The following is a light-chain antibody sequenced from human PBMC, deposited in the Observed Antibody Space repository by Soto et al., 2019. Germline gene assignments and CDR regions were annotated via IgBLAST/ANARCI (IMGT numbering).Light chain of an antibody. CDR3: QQRSNWPT. CDR1: LSVSVY. V-gene: IGKV3-11*01. Sequence: VVLTHSPATLSLSPWERATLSCRTSLSVSVYLDWYQQKPGQAPRLLIYDASNRATGIPARFSGSGSGTDFTLTISSLEPEDFAVYYCQQRSNWPTFGQGTRLEIK. J-gene: IGKJ5*01. CDR2: DAS.